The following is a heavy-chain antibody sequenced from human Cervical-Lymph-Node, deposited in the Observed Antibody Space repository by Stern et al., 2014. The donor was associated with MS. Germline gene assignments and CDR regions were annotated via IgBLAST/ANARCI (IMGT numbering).Heavy chain of an antibody. V-gene: IGHV2-70*01. Sequence: QVTLKESGPALVKPTQTLTLTCTFSGFSLSTSGMCVSWIRQPPGKALEWLAIIDWDDDKYYSTSLKTRLTISKDTSKNQVVLTMTNMDPVDTATYFCARSGGDDYGGNDFDYWGQGTLVTVSS. CDR3: ARSGGDDYGGNDFDY. CDR2: IDWDDDK. J-gene: IGHJ4*02. D-gene: IGHD4-23*01. CDR1: GFSLSTSGMC.